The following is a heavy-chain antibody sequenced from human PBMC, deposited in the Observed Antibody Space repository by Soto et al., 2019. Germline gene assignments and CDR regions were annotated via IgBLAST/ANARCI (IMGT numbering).Heavy chain of an antibody. V-gene: IGHV6-1*01. J-gene: IGHJ6*02. CDR3: ARGGAAAGNYYYYGMDV. Sequence: SQTLSLTCAISGDSVSRNSAAWNWIRQSPSRGLEWLGRTYYRSKWYNDYAVSVNSRITINPDTSKNQFSLQLNSVTPEDTAVYYCARGGAAAGNYYYYGMDVWGQGTTVTVSS. CDR2: TYYRSKWYN. D-gene: IGHD6-13*01. CDR1: GDSVSRNSAA.